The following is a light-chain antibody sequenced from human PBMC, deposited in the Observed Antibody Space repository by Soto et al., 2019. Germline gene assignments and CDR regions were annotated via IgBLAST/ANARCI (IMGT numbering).Light chain of an antibody. Sequence: DIQLTQSPSLLSASVGDRVTMTCRASLGISGYLAWYQQKPGKVPRLLIYSASTLQSGVPSRFSGSGSGTEFPLTISSLQPADFASYYCHQLDRYPFTFGGGTKVEL. J-gene: IGKJ4*01. CDR1: LGISGY. V-gene: IGKV1-9*01. CDR2: SAS. CDR3: HQLDRYPFT.